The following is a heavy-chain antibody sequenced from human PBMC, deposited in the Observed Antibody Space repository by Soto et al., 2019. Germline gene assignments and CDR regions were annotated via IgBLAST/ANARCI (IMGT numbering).Heavy chain of an antibody. CDR3: AKKGCTSTSCYINL. CDR1: GFTFSSYA. CDR2: IGGDGGST. J-gene: IGHJ5*02. Sequence: VGSLRLSCAASGFTFSSYAMSWVRQTPGKGLEWVSAIGGDGGSTYYADSVKGRFTISRDDSKNTLFLQMNSLRADDTAVYYCAKKGCTSTSCYINLWGQGTLVTVSS. D-gene: IGHD2-2*02. V-gene: IGHV3-23*01.